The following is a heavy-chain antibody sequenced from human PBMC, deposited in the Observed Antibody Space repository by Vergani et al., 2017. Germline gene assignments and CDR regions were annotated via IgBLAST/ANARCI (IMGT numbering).Heavy chain of an antibody. V-gene: IGHV4-61*10. CDR3: ARLGRFLEWLLLDY. D-gene: IGHD3-3*01. CDR2: IYYSGST. J-gene: IGHJ4*02. Sequence: QVQLQESGPGLVKPSETLSLTCTVSGGSVSSGSYYWSWIRQPAGKGLEWIGYIYYSGSTNYNPSLKSRVTISVDTSKNQFSLKLSSVTAADTAVYYCARLGRFLEWLLLDYWGQGTLVTVSS. CDR1: GGSVSSGSYY.